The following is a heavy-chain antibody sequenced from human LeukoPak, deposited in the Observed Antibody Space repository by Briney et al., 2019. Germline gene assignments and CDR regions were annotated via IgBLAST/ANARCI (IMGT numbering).Heavy chain of an antibody. CDR2: IYYSGST. CDR3: ARDYGGNSDDAFDI. J-gene: IGHJ3*02. D-gene: IGHD4-17*01. Sequence: SETLSLTCTVSGGSISRYYWSWIRQPPGKGLEWIGYIYYSGSTNYNPSLKSRVTISVDTSKNQFSLKLSSVTTADTAVYYRARDYGGNSDDAFDIWGQGTMVTVSS. V-gene: IGHV4-59*01. CDR1: GGSISRYY.